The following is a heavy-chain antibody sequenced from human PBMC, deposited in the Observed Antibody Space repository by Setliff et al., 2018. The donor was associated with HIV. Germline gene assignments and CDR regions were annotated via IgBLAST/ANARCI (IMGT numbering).Heavy chain of an antibody. J-gene: IGHJ4*02. CDR3: ARDLLGSSSLVDY. V-gene: IGHV4-4*02. D-gene: IGHD6-6*01. Sequence: SETLSLTCAVSGGSISSSNWWSWVRQAPGEGLEWIGEIHHSGSTNYNPSLKSRVTISLDTSKNQFFLRLSSVTAADTAVYYCARDLLGSSSLVDYWGQGTLVTV. CDR2: IHHSGST. CDR1: GGSISSSNW.